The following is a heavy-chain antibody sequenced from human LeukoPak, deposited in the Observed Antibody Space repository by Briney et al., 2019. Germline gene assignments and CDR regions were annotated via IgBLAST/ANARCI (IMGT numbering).Heavy chain of an antibody. D-gene: IGHD1-26*01. Sequence: PGGSLRLSCAASGFTFSSYSMNWVRQAPGKGLEWVSSISSSSSYIYYADSVKGRFTISRDNAKNSLYLQMNSLRAEDTAVYYCAKGATYGYQFDYWGQGTLVTVSS. CDR1: GFTFSSYS. V-gene: IGHV3-21*04. CDR2: ISSSSSYI. CDR3: AKGATYGYQFDY. J-gene: IGHJ4*02.